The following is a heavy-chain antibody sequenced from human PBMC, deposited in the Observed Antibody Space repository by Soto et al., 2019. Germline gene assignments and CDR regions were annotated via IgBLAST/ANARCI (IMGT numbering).Heavy chain of an antibody. D-gene: IGHD6-13*01. V-gene: IGHV3-7*03. CDR2: IKQDGSEK. J-gene: IGHJ5*02. CDR1: GFTFSSYW. Sequence: QSGGSLRLSCAASGFTFSSYWMSWVRQAPGKGLEWVANIKQDGSEKYYVDSVKGRFTISRDNAKNSLYLQMNSLRAEDTAVYYCALYSSSWYSRFDPWGQGTLVTVSS. CDR3: ALYSSSWYSRFDP.